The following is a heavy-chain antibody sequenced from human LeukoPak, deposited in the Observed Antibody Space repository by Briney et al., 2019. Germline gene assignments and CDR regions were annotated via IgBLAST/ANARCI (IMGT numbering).Heavy chain of an antibody. Sequence: PGGSLRLSCAASGFTFDDYAMHWLRQAPGKGLEWVSGISWNSGSIGYADSVKGRFTISRDNAKNSLYLQMNSLRAEDTALYYCAKDTRFDYYMDVWGKGTTVTVSS. CDR3: AKDTRFDYYMDV. J-gene: IGHJ6*03. CDR2: ISWNSGSI. V-gene: IGHV3-9*01. CDR1: GFTFDDYA.